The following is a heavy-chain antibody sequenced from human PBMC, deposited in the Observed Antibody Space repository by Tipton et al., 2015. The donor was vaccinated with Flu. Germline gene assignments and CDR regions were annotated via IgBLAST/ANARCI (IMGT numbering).Heavy chain of an antibody. CDR2: IYYSGST. D-gene: IGHD3-10*01. V-gene: IGHV4-31*03. Sequence: TLSLTCTVPGGSISSGPYYWSWVRQHPGKGLEWIGYIYYSGSTYYNPSLKSRLTISLDTSKNQFSLKLSSVTAADTAVYYCARDADYGSYYFYAMDVWGQGTTVTVSS. CDR3: ARDADYGSYYFYAMDV. CDR1: GGSISSGPYY. J-gene: IGHJ6*02.